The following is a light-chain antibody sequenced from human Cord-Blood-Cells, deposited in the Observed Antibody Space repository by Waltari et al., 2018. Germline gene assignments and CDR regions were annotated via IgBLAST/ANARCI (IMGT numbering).Light chain of an antibody. Sequence: QSALTQPASVSGSPGQSITISCTGTSSAVGGYNYFSWYQQHPGKAPKLMIYDVSNRPSGVSNRFSGSKSGNTASLTISGLQAEDEADYYCSSYTSSSTRVFGTGTKVTVL. J-gene: IGLJ1*01. V-gene: IGLV2-14*01. CDR1: SSAVGGYNY. CDR2: DVS. CDR3: SSYTSSSTRV.